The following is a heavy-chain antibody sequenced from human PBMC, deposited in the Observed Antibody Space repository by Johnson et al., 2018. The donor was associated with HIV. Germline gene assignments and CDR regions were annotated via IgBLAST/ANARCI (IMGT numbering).Heavy chain of an antibody. Sequence: VQLVESGGGLVRPGRSLRLSCAASGFTFDDYAMHWVRQAPGKGLEWVSGISWNSGSIGYADSVKGRFTISRDNAKNSLYLQMNSLRAEDTALYYCAKVYYDSSGYGAFDIWGQGTMVTVSS. CDR2: ISWNSGSI. CDR1: GFTFDDYA. J-gene: IGHJ3*02. D-gene: IGHD3-22*01. CDR3: AKVYYDSSGYGAFDI. V-gene: IGHV3-9*01.